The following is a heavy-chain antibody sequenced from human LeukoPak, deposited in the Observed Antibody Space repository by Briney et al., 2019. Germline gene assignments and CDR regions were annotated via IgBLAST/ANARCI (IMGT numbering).Heavy chain of an antibody. CDR2: ISYDGSNK. J-gene: IGHJ5*02. Sequence: GGSLRLSCAASGFTFSSYAMHWVRQAPGKGLEWVAVISYDGSNKYYADSVKGRFTISRDNSKNTLYLRMNSLRAEDTAVYYCARAPEPPAAWGQGTLVTVSS. V-gene: IGHV3-30-3*01. CDR1: GFTFSSYA. CDR3: ARAPEPPAA.